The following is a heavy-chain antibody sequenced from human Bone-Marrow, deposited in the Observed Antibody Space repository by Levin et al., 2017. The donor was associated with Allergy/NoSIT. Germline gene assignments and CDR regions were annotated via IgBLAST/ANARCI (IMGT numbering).Heavy chain of an antibody. CDR1: GFTFDDYA. V-gene: IGHV3-9*01. CDR2: VTWNSGVI. J-gene: IGHJ4*02. CDR3: AEDMMSVLVASSLDY. Sequence: GGSLRLSCAASGFTFDDYAMHWVRQAPGKGLEWVSGVTWNSGVIAYADSVKGRFTISRDNAQNSLYLQINSLRPEDTALYFCAEDMMSVLVASSLDYWGQGTLVTVSS. D-gene: IGHD6-6*01.